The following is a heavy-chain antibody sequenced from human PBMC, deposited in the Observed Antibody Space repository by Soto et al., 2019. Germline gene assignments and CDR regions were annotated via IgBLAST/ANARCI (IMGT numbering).Heavy chain of an antibody. J-gene: IGHJ4*02. CDR3: ARSFYGASGWYSD. CDR2: IWYDGSNK. CDR1: GFTFSSYG. Sequence: GGSLRLFCAASGFTFSSYGMHWVRQAPGKGLEWVAVIWYDGSNKYYADSVKGRFTISRDNSKNTLYLQMNSLRAEDTAVYYCARSFYGASGWYSDWGQGTLVTVSS. D-gene: IGHD6-19*01. V-gene: IGHV3-33*01.